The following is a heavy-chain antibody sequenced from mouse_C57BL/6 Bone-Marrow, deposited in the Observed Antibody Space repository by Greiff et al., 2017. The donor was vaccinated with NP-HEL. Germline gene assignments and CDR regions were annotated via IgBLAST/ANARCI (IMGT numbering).Heavy chain of an antibody. D-gene: IGHD2-3*01. CDR2: IDPETGGT. V-gene: IGHV1-15*01. J-gene: IGHJ3*01. Sequence: QVQLQQSGAELVRPGASVTLSCTASGYTFTDYEMHWVQQTPVHGLEWLGAIDPETGGTAYNQKFTGKAILTADKSSSTAYMELRSLTSEDSAVYYCTRYGYYAYWGQGTLVTVSA. CDR3: TRYGYYAY. CDR1: GYTFTDYE.